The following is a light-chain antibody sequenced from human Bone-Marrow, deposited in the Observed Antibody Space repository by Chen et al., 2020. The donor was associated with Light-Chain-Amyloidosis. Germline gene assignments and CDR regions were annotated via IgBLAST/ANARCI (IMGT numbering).Light chain of an antibody. CDR2: DAS. Sequence: AIQLTQSPSSLSASVGDRVTITCRASQGINSGLAWYQQKPGKAPKLLIYDASSLERGVPSRCSGSGSGTGFTLTISSLQPEDFASYYCQQFHNYPLTFGGGTKVEIK. J-gene: IGKJ4*01. V-gene: IGKV1D-13*01. CDR1: QGINSG. CDR3: QQFHNYPLT.